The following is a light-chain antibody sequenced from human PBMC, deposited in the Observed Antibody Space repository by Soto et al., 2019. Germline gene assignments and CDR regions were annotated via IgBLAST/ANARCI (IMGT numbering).Light chain of an antibody. J-gene: IGLJ2*01. CDR1: SSNIGAGYD. CDR2: ADN. Sequence: QSVLTQTPSVSGAPGQKITMSCTGSSSNIGAGYDVQWYQQLPGAAPRLLIYADNNRPSGVPDRFSASNSGTSASLAITGLQGEDEAVYYCQSYDTSLSGVIFGAGTKLTVL. V-gene: IGLV1-40*01. CDR3: QSYDTSLSGVI.